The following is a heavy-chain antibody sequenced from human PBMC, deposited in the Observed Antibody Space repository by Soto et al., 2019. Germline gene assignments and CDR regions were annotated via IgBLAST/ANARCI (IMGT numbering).Heavy chain of an antibody. V-gene: IGHV3-30*18. CDR2: ISYDGSNK. D-gene: IGHD3-10*01. J-gene: IGHJ6*04. Sequence: GGSLRLSCAASGFTFSSYGMHWVRQAPGKGLEWVAVISYDGSNKYYADSVKGRFTISRDNSKNTLYLQMNSLRAEDTAVYYCAKDRGHITMVRGVFHVWGKGTTVTVSS. CDR3: AKDRGHITMVRGVFHV. CDR1: GFTFSSYG.